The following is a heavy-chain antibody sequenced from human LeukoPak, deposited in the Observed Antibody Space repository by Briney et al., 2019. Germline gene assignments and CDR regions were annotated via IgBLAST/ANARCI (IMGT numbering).Heavy chain of an antibody. V-gene: IGHV3-23*01. CDR3: AKCGPVVGSNYFDW. Sequence: GGSLRLSCAASGFTFTSYAMSWVRQAPGEGLEWVSAISGGGSGTYYADSVKGRFTISRDNSKNTLYLQMNSLRAEDTAVYYCAKCGPVVGSNYFDWWGQGTLVTVSS. D-gene: IGHD1-26*01. J-gene: IGHJ4*02. CDR1: GFTFTSYA. CDR2: ISGGGSGT.